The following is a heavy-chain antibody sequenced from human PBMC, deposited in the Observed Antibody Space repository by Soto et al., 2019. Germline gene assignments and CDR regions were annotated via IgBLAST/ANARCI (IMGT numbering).Heavy chain of an antibody. J-gene: IGHJ6*02. Sequence: SETLSLTCAVYGESLSYYDVSWIRQSPGQGLEWIGEIYYSGSTNYNPSLKSRATISVDTSKNQFSLKLSSVTAADTAVYYCAGAPRLWYYYGSGSGGMDVWGQGTTVTVSS. CDR1: GESLSYYD. D-gene: IGHD3-10*01. CDR3: AGAPRLWYYYGSGSGGMDV. V-gene: IGHV4-34*01. CDR2: IYYSGST.